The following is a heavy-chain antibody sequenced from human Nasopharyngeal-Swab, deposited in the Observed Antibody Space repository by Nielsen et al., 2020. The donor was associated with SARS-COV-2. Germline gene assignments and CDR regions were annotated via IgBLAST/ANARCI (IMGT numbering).Heavy chain of an antibody. J-gene: IGHJ5*01. V-gene: IGHV5-10-1*01. CDR2: IDPSDSYT. D-gene: IGHD2-2*01. Sequence: VRQMPGKGLQWMRRIDPSDSYTKYSPSFEGHVTFAADKSIGTVYLQWSSLRASDTAMYYCARLPYSSTSYYALDSWGQGTLVTVSS. CDR3: ARLPYSSTSYYALDS.